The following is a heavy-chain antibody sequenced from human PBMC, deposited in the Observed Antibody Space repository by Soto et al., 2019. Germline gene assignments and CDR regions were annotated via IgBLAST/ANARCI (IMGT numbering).Heavy chain of an antibody. D-gene: IGHD3-3*01. Sequence: PGGAPRLSCAASGFTFSSNSMNWVRQAPGKGLEWISYISSSSSTIYADSVKGRFTISRDNAKNSLYLQMNSLRDEETAVYYCARVIWSGHLTSDLWGQGTLVTVSS. J-gene: IGHJ5*02. CDR2: ISSSSSTI. CDR1: GFTFSSNS. V-gene: IGHV3-48*02. CDR3: ARVIWSGHLTSDL.